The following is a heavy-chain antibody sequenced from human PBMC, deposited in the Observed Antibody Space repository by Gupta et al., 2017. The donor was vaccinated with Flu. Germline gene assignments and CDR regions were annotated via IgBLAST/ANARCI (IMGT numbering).Heavy chain of an antibody. J-gene: IGHJ6*03. CDR2: IRDSGGRT. V-gene: IGHV3-23*01. CDR1: GFTFGCFA. Sequence: ELQVLESEGGLGQPGWSLILCCVASGFTFGCFAMNLVCQAPGRGLGWVSVIRDSGGRTYYADSGKGRFTISRDNSKNTLHLQVNSLSAEDTAVYYCAKGQSSGAFYFYYMDVWGKGTTVNGSS. CDR3: AKGQSSGAFYFYYMDV.